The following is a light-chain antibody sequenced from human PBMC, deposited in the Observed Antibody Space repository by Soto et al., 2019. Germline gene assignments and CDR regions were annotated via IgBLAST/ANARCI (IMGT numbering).Light chain of an antibody. V-gene: IGKV1-17*01. J-gene: IGKJ1*01. Sequence: DIQMTQSPSSLSASVGDRVTITCRASQGISNYFGWYQQKPGKAPKRLIYEISTLQSGVPSRFSGSGSGTEFTLTIHSLQPEDFATYYCLQHFGYPRTFGQGPRWNSN. CDR1: QGISNY. CDR3: LQHFGYPRT. CDR2: EIS.